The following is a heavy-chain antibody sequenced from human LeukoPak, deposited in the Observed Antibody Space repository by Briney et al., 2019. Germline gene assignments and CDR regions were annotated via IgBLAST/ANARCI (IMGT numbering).Heavy chain of an antibody. CDR3: AKAFSSGGSCYYFYFDY. D-gene: IGHD2-15*01. CDR1: GFTFSSYA. CDR2: ISGSDGDT. V-gene: IGHV3-23*01. J-gene: IGHJ4*02. Sequence: QPGGSLRLSCAASGFTFSSYAMSWVRQAPGKGLEWVSTISGSDGDTYYADSVKGRFTISRDNSKNTLYLQLTSLRAEDTAVYYCAKAFSSGGSCYYFYFDYWGQGILVTVSS.